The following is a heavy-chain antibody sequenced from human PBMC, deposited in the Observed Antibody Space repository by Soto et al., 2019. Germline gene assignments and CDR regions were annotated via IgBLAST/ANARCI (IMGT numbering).Heavy chain of an antibody. D-gene: IGHD6-19*01. J-gene: IGHJ5*02. CDR2: LVGSGADK. Sequence: GSLRLSCAASGFNFPAYAMNWVRQAPGKGLQWVSGLVGSGADKNYADSVRGRFTVSRDNSRNTLYLQMNSLRDEDTAVYYCAKDRRARGAVASSWFDPWGQGTLVTVSS. V-gene: IGHV3-23*01. CDR3: AKDRRARGAVASSWFDP. CDR1: GFNFPAYA.